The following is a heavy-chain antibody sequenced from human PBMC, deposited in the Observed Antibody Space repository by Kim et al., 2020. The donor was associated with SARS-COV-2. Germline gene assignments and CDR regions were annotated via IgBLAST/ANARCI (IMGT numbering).Heavy chain of an antibody. V-gene: IGHV3-15*01. Sequence: PVKGRFTNSRDASKNTLYLQMNSLKTEDTAVYYCTTDSYYYDSSGYYLDYWGQGTLVTVSS. D-gene: IGHD3-22*01. J-gene: IGHJ4*02. CDR3: TTDSYYYDSSGYYLDY.